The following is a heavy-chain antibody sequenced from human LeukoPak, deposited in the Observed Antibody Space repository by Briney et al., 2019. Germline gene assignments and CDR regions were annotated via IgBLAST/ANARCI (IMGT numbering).Heavy chain of an antibody. CDR1: GGSISNDNYY. D-gene: IGHD1-26*01. J-gene: IGHJ3*02. Sequence: SETLSLTCNVFGGSISNDNYYWSWIRQPPGTGLEWIGYICHSGSTYYNPSLKSRVTISVDTSKNQFSLKLSSVTAADTAVYYCARWSYSYAFDIWGQGTMVTVSS. CDR2: ICHSGST. CDR3: ARWSYSYAFDI. V-gene: IGHV4-30-4*01.